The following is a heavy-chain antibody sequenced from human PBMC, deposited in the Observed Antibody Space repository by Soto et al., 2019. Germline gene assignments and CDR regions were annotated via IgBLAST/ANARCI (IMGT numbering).Heavy chain of an antibody. V-gene: IGHV1-18*04. J-gene: IGHJ3*02. D-gene: IGHD1-26*01. CDR1: GYTFTSYG. Sequence: QVQLVQSGAEVKKPGASVKVSCKASGYTFTSYGISWVRQAPGQGLEWMGWISAYNGNTNYAQKLQGRVTMTTDTSTSTAYMELRSLRSDDTAVYYWATLLSGSYYGGSGAFDIWGQGTMVTVSS. CDR2: ISAYNGNT. CDR3: ATLLSGSYYGGSGAFDI.